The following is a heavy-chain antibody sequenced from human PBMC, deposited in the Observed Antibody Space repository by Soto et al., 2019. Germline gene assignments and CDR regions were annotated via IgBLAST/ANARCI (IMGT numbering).Heavy chain of an antibody. V-gene: IGHV4-39*01. Sequence: QLQLQESGPGLVKPSETLSLTCPVSGGSITSSSYYWGWIRQPPGKGLEWMGNIYYSGSTYYNPSLKSRVTISVDTSKNQFSLKLSSVTAADTAVYYCMLGSGWKDFDYWGQGTLVTVSS. CDR3: MLGSGWKDFDY. D-gene: IGHD3-22*01. J-gene: IGHJ4*02. CDR2: IYYSGST. CDR1: GGSITSSSYY.